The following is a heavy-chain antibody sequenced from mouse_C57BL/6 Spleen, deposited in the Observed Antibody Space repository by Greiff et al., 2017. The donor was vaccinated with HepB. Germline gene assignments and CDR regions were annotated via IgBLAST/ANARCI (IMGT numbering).Heavy chain of an antibody. CDR1: GYTFTSYW. V-gene: IGHV1-69*01. CDR3: ARGDGSSSYYAMDY. D-gene: IGHD1-1*01. J-gene: IGHJ4*01. Sequence: QVQLQQPGAELVMPGASVKLSCKASGYTFTSYWMHWVKQRPGQGLEWIGEIDPSDSYTNYNQKFKGKSTLTVDKSSSTAYMQLSSLTSEDSAVYYCARGDGSSSYYAMDYWGQGTSVTVSS. CDR2: IDPSDSYT.